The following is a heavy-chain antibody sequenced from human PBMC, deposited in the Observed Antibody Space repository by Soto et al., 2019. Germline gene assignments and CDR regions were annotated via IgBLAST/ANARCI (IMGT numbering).Heavy chain of an antibody. CDR1: GFIFTNYG. D-gene: IGHD5-18*01. J-gene: IGHJ4*02. V-gene: IGHV3-30*18. Sequence: PVGSLRLSCAASGFIFTNYGMHWVRQAPGKGLEWVAVTSDDGSNKHYADSVKGRFTISRDNSKKTLYLQMNSLRAEDTAVYSCAKDRGRGYSYALDSWGQGTLVTVSS. CDR3: AKDRGRGYSYALDS. CDR2: TSDDGSNK.